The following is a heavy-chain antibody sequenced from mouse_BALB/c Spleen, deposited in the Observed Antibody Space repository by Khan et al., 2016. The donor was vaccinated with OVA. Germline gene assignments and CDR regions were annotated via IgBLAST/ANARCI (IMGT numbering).Heavy chain of an antibody. Sequence: QVQLKQSGAELAKPGALVKMSCKASGYTFANYWMHWVKQRPGQGLDWIGYINPSTGYTDYNQKFKDKATLTADKSSSTAYLQLSSLTSEDSAVYYCSRLGSSYGTTFAYWGQGTTLTVSS. CDR2: INPSTGYT. D-gene: IGHD1-1*01. CDR3: SRLGSSYGTTFAY. J-gene: IGHJ2*01. V-gene: IGHV1-7*01. CDR1: GYTFANYW.